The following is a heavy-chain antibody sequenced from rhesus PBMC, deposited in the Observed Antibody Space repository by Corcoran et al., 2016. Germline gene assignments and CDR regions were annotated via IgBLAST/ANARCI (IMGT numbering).Heavy chain of an antibody. J-gene: IGHJ4*01. CDR1: GFTFDDYA. CDR2: ISWDGGST. V-gene: IGHV3-201*01. D-gene: IGHD6-25*01. CDR3: AKGMYSGSWNPFDY. Sequence: EVQLVESGGGVGQPGGSLRLSCAASGFTFDDYAMHWASQAPGKGLEWVSAISWDGGSTGYADSVKGRFTISRDNAKNSLYLQMDRLRAEDTALYYCAKGMYSGSWNPFDYWGQGVLVTVSS.